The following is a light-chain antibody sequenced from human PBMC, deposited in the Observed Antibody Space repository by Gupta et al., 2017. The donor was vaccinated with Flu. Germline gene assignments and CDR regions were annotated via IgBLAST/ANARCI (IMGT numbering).Light chain of an antibody. V-gene: IGLV2-14*01. Sequence: QSALTQPAPVSGSPGQPITISCTGTSSDVGGYNYVAWYQQHPGKAPKLMVYEVSNRPSGVSNRFSGSKSGNTASLTITGLQAEDEADYFCSSYTSSSTLVFGTGTKVTVL. CDR2: EVS. CDR1: SSDVGGYNY. CDR3: SSYTSSSTLV. J-gene: IGLJ1*01.